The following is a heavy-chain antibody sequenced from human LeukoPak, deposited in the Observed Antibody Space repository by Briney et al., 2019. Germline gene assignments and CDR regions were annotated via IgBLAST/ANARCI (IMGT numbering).Heavy chain of an antibody. J-gene: IGHJ4*02. V-gene: IGHV1-24*01. CDR1: GYTLTELS. D-gene: IGHD3-10*01. CDR3: ATSTLLLWFGEFPY. CDR2: FDPEDGET. Sequence: ASVKVSCKVSGYTLTELSMHWVRQAPGKGLEWMGGFDPEDGETIYAQKFQGRVTMTEDTSTDTAYMELSSLRSEDTAVYYCATSTLLLWFGEFPYWGQGTLVTVSS.